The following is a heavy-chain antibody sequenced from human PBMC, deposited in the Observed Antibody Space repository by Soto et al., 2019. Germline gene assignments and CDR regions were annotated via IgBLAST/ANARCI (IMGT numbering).Heavy chain of an antibody. Sequence: QVQLVESGGGVVQPGRSLRLSCAASGFTFSSYAMHWVRQAPGKGLEWVAVISYDGSNKYYADSVKGRFTSSRDNSKNTLYRQMNSVSAEDTAVYYCARASRPNFEEWSADYWGQGTLVTVSS. CDR1: GFTFSSYA. D-gene: IGHD3-3*01. V-gene: IGHV3-30-3*01. CDR2: ISYDGSNK. CDR3: ARASRPNFEEWSADY. J-gene: IGHJ4*02.